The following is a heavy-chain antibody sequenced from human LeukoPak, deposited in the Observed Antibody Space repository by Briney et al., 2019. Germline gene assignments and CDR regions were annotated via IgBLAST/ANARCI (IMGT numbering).Heavy chain of an antibody. CDR2: IRYDGSNK. V-gene: IGHV3-30*02. Sequence: GGSLRLSCAASGFTFSSYGMHWVRQAPGKGLEWVAFIRYDGSNKYYADSVKGRFTISRDNSKNTLYLQMNSLRAEDTAVYYCATELITMVRGVIISWDYWGQGTLVTASS. J-gene: IGHJ4*02. CDR1: GFTFSSYG. CDR3: ATELITMVRGVIISWDY. D-gene: IGHD3-10*01.